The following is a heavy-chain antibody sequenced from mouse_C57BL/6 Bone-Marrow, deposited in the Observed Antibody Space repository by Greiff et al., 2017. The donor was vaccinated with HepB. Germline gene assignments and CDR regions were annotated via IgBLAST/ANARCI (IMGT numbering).Heavy chain of an antibody. J-gene: IGHJ1*03. CDR3: ARDYYGSRWYFDV. CDR2: IYPENGDT. Sequence: EVQLQQSGAELVRPGASVKLSCTASGFTFNDYYMHWVKQRPEQGLEWIGWIYPENGDTEYASKFKGKATLTADTSSSTAYMQLSSLTSEDSAVYLCARDYYGSRWYFDVWGTGTTVTVSS. V-gene: IGHV14-4*01. D-gene: IGHD1-1*01. CDR1: GFTFNDYY.